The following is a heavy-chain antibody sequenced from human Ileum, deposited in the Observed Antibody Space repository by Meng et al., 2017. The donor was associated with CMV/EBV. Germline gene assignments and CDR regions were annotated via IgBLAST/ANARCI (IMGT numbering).Heavy chain of an antibody. CDR3: ARSRYYDILTGYHLFDY. D-gene: IGHD3-9*01. CDR1: TFSSYA. Sequence: TFSSYASSWVRQAPGQGVEWMGGIIPIFGTANYAQKFQGRVTITPDESTGTAYMELSSLRSEDTAVYYCARSRYYDILTGYHLFDYWGQGTLVTVSS. J-gene: IGHJ4*02. CDR2: IIPIFGTA. V-gene: IGHV1-69*01.